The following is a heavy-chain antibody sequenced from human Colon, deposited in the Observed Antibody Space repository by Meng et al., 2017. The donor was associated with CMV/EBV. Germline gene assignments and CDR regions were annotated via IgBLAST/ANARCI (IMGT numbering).Heavy chain of an antibody. D-gene: IGHD6-13*01. CDR3: AKAIDSSSWSFLDY. CDR1: GFSFSSYT. Sequence: GESLKISCAASGFSFSSYTINWVRQAPGKGLEWVSSISSGSSYIYYADSVKGRFTISRDNAQKTLFLQMNNLRAEDTAVYYCAKAIDSSSWSFLDYWGQGTLVTVSX. V-gene: IGHV3-21*01. J-gene: IGHJ4*02. CDR2: ISSGSSYI.